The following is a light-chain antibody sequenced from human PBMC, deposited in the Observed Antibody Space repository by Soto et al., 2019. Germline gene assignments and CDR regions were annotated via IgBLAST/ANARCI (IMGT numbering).Light chain of an antibody. Sequence: EIVLTQSPGTLSLSPVERATLSFRASQSVSSSYLAWYQQKPGQAPRLLIYGASSRPTGIPDRFSGRESGTDFTLTITRVEPEDFAVYYCQQYATSPLTFGGGTKVDIK. J-gene: IGKJ4*01. CDR3: QQYATSPLT. CDR2: GAS. V-gene: IGKV3-20*01. CDR1: QSVSSSY.